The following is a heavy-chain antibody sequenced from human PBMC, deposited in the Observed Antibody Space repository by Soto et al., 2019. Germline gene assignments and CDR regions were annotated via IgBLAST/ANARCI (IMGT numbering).Heavy chain of an antibody. CDR1: GSSVTSGSHY. CDR3: ATPGPEGPFDSIDF. Sequence: PSETLSLTCTVSGSSVTSGSHYWSWIRQPPGKGLEWIGYIYDSENTSYNPSLKSRVTISVATSKNQFSLKLTSVTAADTAVYYCATPGPEGPFDSIDFWGQGTLVTVSS. J-gene: IGHJ4*02. CDR2: IYDSENT. V-gene: IGHV4-61*01. D-gene: IGHD3-3*01.